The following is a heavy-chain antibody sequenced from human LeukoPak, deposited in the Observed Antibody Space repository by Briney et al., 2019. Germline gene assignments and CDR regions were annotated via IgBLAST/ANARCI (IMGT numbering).Heavy chain of an antibody. V-gene: IGHV3-21*01. CDR3: ASGELGCMDV. CDR1: GFTFSSYS. D-gene: IGHD2-21*01. J-gene: IGHJ6*02. Sequence: GGSLRLSCAASGFTFSSYSMNWVRQAPGKGLELVSSISSSSSYIYYADSVKGRFTISSDNAKNSLYLQMNSLRAEDTAVYYCASGELGCMDVWGQGTTVTVSS. CDR2: ISSSSSYI.